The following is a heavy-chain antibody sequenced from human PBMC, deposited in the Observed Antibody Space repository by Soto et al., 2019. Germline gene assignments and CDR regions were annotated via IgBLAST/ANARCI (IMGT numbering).Heavy chain of an antibody. D-gene: IGHD6-19*01. J-gene: IGHJ4*02. CDR1: GFTFTNYA. CDR3: AKEWAVVGEGFFDC. Sequence: GGSLRLSCAASGFTFTNYAMSWVRQAPGKGLEWVSAITGGGDNTYYADSVKGRFTISRDNSQNTLYLQMNSLRADDTAVYYCAKEWAVVGEGFFDCWGQGILVTVSS. CDR2: ITGGGDNT. V-gene: IGHV3-23*01.